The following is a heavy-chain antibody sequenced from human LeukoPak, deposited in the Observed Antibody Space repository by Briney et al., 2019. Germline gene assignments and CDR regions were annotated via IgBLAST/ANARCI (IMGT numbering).Heavy chain of an antibody. D-gene: IGHD6-13*01. CDR1: GGSVSSGSYY. CDR2: IYYSGST. V-gene: IGHV4-61*01. J-gene: IGHJ5*02. Sequence: SETLSLTCTVSGGSVSSGSYYWTWIRQPPGKGLEWIGYIYYSGSTNYNPSLKSRVTISVDTSKSQFSLKLTSVTAADTAVYYCARDRSSSSRYNWFDPWGQGTLVTVSS. CDR3: ARDRSSSSRYNWFDP.